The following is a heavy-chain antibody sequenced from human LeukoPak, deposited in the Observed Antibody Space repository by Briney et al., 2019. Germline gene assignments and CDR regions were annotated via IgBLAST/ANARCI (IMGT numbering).Heavy chain of an antibody. CDR3: ARRRGGYGEGELDY. J-gene: IGHJ4*02. D-gene: IGHD4-17*01. Sequence: PGGSLRLSCAASGLIARNKDTSWVRKAPGKGLKWVSTIRSDVTTDYAASVKGRFTISRDDSKSTLYLQMNSLRVEDTAVYSCARRRGGYGEGELDYWGQGTLVTVSS. CDR1: GLIARNKD. CDR2: IRSDVTT. V-gene: IGHV3-66*04.